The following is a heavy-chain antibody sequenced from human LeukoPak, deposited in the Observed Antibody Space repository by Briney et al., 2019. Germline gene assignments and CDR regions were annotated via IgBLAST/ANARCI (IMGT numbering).Heavy chain of an antibody. CDR2: ISGSGGST. J-gene: IGHJ4*02. V-gene: IGHV3-23*01. Sequence: GGSLRLSCEASGFTFSGYAVSWVRQAPGKGLEWVSAISGSGGSTYYADSVKGRFTISRDNSKNTLYLQMNSLRAEDTAVYYCAGGVTGYYFDYWGQGTLVTVSS. CDR3: AGGVTGYYFDY. CDR1: GFTFSGYA. D-gene: IGHD7-27*01.